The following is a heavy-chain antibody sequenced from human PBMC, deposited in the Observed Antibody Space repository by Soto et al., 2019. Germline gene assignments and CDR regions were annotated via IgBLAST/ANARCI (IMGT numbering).Heavy chain of an antibody. CDR3: AGTGDIPYYNGMDV. CDR1: GGTLRSHA. D-gene: IGHD2-2*02. V-gene: IGHV1-69*01. CDR2: IIPIVGSP. J-gene: IGHJ6*02. Sequence: QVQLVQSGAEVKKPGSSVRVSCKAYGGTLRSHAINWVRQAPGQGLEWMGGIIPIVGSPNYTQKFQGRVTINAEESSITAHMELSSLRSEDQAVYYCAGTGDIPYYNGMDVWGQGTPVTFSS.